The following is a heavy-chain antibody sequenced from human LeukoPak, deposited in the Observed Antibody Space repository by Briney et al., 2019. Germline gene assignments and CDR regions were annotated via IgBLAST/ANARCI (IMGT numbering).Heavy chain of an antibody. CDR1: GGSISSYY. Sequence: SETLSLTCTVSGGSISSYYWSWIRQPPGKGLEWIGYIYYSGSTNYNPSLKSRVTISVDTSKNQFSLKLSSVTAADTAVYYCAKDRSDSSGWYQGDFWGQGTLVTVSS. CDR2: IYYSGST. J-gene: IGHJ4*02. CDR3: AKDRSDSSGWYQGDF. V-gene: IGHV4-59*12. D-gene: IGHD6-19*01.